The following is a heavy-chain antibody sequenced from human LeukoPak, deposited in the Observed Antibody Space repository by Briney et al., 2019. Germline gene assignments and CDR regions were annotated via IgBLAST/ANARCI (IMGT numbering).Heavy chain of an antibody. CDR1: GFTFSSYS. D-gene: IGHD2-21*01. J-gene: IGHJ4*02. Sequence: LSGGSLRFSCAASGFTFSSYSRNWVRQAPGKGLEWVSYISSSSSTIYYADSVKGRFTISRDNAKNSLYLQMNSLRDEDTAVYYCARSYGRRFNYFDYWGQGTLVTVSS. CDR3: ARSYGRRFNYFDY. CDR2: ISSSSSTI. V-gene: IGHV3-48*02.